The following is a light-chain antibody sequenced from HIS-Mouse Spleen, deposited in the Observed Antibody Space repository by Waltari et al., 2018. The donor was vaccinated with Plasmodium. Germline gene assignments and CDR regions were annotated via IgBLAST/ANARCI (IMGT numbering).Light chain of an antibody. CDR2: EGS. Sequence: QSALTQPASVSGSPGQSITISCTRTSSDVGSYNLVSWSQQHPGKAPRFTVDEGSKRPSVVSKRLSGSKSGNAASLTISGLQAEDEADYYCWSYAGSSTYVFGTGTKVTVL. V-gene: IGLV2-23*01. CDR1: SSDVGSYNL. CDR3: WSYAGSSTYV. J-gene: IGLJ1*01.